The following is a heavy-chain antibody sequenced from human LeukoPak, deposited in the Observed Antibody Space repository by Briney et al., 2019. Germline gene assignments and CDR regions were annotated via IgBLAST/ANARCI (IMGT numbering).Heavy chain of an antibody. Sequence: KSGGSLRLSCAASGFTFSNAWMSWVRQAPGKGLEGVGRIKSKTDGGTTDYAAPVKGRFTISRDDSKNTLYLQMNSLKTEDTAVYYCTTGYMVRGVSAQVDAFDIWGQGTMVTVSS. D-gene: IGHD3-10*01. CDR1: GFTFSNAW. V-gene: IGHV3-15*01. CDR2: IKSKTDGGTT. J-gene: IGHJ3*02. CDR3: TTGYMVRGVSAQVDAFDI.